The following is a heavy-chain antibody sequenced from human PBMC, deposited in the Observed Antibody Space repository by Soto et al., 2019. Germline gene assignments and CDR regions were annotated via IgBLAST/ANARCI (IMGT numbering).Heavy chain of an antibody. CDR2: IYSGGST. Sequence: PGGSLRLSCAASAFTFSTKSMSWVRQAPGKGLEWVSVIYSGGSTFYADSVRGRFTISRDNSKNTVNLQMNSLRAEDTAVYYCARDPWAADYWGQGTLVTVPS. CDR1: AFTFSTKS. V-gene: IGHV3-66*01. CDR3: ARDPWAADY. D-gene: IGHD3-16*01. J-gene: IGHJ4*02.